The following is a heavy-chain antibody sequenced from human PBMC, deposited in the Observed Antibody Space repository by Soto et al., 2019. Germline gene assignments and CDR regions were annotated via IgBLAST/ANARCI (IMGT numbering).Heavy chain of an antibody. CDR1: GGSISSGGYY. J-gene: IGHJ5*02. D-gene: IGHD3-22*01. CDR2: IYYSGST. CDR3: ARAYITMIVAGVGWFDP. Sequence: QVQLQESGPGLVKPSQTLSLTCTVSGGSISSGGYYWSWIRQHPGKGLEWIWYIYYSGSTYYNPSLKSRVTISVDTSKNQFSLKLSSVTAADTAVYYCARAYITMIVAGVGWFDPWGQGTLVTVSS. V-gene: IGHV4-31*03.